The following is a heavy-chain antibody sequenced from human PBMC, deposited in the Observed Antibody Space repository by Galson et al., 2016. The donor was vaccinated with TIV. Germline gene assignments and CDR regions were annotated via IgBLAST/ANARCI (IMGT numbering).Heavy chain of an antibody. CDR1: GFSFSTYG. D-gene: IGHD4/OR15-4a*01. V-gene: IGHV3-33*01. CDR2: IWYDGSHT. CDR3: ASGSNYGCFGGPEFDY. Sequence: SLRLSCAASGFSFSTYGMHWVRQAPGKGLEWLAAIWYDGSHTYYGDSVKGRFTISRDNSKNTLYLQMNSLRAEDTAVYYCASGSNYGCFGGPEFDYWGRGTLVTVSS. J-gene: IGHJ4*02.